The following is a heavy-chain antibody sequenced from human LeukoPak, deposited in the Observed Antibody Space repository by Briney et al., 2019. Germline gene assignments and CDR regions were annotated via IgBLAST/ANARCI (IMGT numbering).Heavy chain of an antibody. Sequence: GASLRLSCEASGFNVSSNYMTWVRQAPGKGLEWVSLIYGDGTTDYADSVKGRFHISRHNSKNTLYLQMNSLRAEDTAVYYCARGIIYLDYWGQGTLVTVSS. J-gene: IGHJ4*02. V-gene: IGHV3-53*04. D-gene: IGHD3-10*01. CDR2: IYGDGTT. CDR1: GFNVSSNY. CDR3: ARGIIYLDY.